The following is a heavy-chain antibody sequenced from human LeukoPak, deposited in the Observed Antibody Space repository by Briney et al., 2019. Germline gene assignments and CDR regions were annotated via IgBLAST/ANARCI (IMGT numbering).Heavy chain of an antibody. CDR1: GGSISSGGYS. V-gene: IGHV4-30-4*07. CDR2: IYYTGNT. J-gene: IGHJ4*02. D-gene: IGHD3-3*02. Sequence: KPSETLSLTCAVSGGSISSGGYSWSWIRQPPGKGMEWIAYIYYTGNTYFNPSLKSRVTISVDTSKNQFSLKLSSVTAADTAVYYCARAFGEWLFSFWGQGTLVTVSS. CDR3: ARAFGEWLFSF.